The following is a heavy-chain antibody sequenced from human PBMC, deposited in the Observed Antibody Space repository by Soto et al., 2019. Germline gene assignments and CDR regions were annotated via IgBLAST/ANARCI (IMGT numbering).Heavy chain of an antibody. CDR1: GDSMRSFY. Sequence: PSETLSLTCTVYGDSMRSFYWSWIRQLPGKGLEWIGNIYYSGSTNYNPSRKSRVTMSVDMSRNQVSLKLSSVTAADTAVYYCTRVGGYYGDYPNFDYWGQGALVTVSS. J-gene: IGHJ4*02. V-gene: IGHV4-59*01. CDR2: IYYSGST. D-gene: IGHD4-17*01. CDR3: TRVGGYYGDYPNFDY.